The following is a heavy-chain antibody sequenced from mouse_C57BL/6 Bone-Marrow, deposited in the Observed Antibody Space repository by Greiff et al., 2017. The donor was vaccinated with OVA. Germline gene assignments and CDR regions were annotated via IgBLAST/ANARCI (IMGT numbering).Heavy chain of an antibody. D-gene: IGHD1-1*01. CDR2: IRLKSDNYAT. V-gene: IGHV6-3*01. J-gene: IGHJ1*03. CDR1: GFTFSNYW. CDR3: TRYGSIFWYFDV. Sequence: EVKVEESGGGLVQPGGSMKLSCVASGFTFSNYWMNWVRQSPEKGLEWVAQIRLKSDNYATHYAESVKGRFTISRDDSKSSVYLQMNNLRAEDTGIYYCTRYGSIFWYFDVWGTGTTVTVSS.